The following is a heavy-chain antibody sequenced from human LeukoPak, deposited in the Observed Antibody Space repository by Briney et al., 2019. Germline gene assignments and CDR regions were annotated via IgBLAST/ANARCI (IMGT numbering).Heavy chain of an antibody. D-gene: IGHD3-16*01. J-gene: IGHJ4*02. Sequence: PGGSLRLSCAASGFTFSSYAMSWVRQAPGKGLEWVSAISGSGGSTYYADSVKGRFTISRDNSRNTLYLQMNSLRADDTAVYYCAKGLSHGGPFDYWGQGTLVTVSS. V-gene: IGHV3-23*01. CDR1: GFTFSSYA. CDR2: ISGSGGST. CDR3: AKGLSHGGPFDY.